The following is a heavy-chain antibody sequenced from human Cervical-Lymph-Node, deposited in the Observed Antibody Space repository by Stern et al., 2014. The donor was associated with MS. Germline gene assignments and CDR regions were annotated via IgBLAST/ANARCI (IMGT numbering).Heavy chain of an antibody. CDR2: ISHDGSNK. V-gene: IGHV3-30-3*01. Sequence: VQLVESWGGVVQPGRSLTVSCAASGFTFNSYVMHWVRQAPGRGLEWVAVISHDGSNKYYADSVKGRLTISRENYKNMLYLEMNSLRAEDTAVYYCARDEGGSSSWWGDYYYHMDVWGQGTTVTVSS. CDR3: ARDEGGSSSWWGDYYYHMDV. D-gene: IGHD2-2*01. CDR1: GFTFNSYV. J-gene: IGHJ6*02.